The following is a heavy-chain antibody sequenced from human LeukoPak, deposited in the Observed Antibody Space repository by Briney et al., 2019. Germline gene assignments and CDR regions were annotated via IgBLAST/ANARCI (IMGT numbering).Heavy chain of an antibody. J-gene: IGHJ4*02. D-gene: IGHD1-26*01. CDR3: ARGGSSNY. CDR2: IYHSGST. V-gene: IGHV4-38-2*02. CDR1: GYSISSGYY. Sequence: PSETLSLTCTVSGYSISSGYYWGWIRQPPGKGLEWIGSIYHSGSTYYNPSLKSRVTISVDTSKNQFSLKLSSVTAADTAVYYCARGGSSNYWGQGTLVTVSS.